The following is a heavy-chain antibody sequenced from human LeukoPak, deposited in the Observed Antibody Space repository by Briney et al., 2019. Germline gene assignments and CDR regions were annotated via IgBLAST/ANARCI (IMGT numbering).Heavy chain of an antibody. V-gene: IGHV1-24*01. CDR1: GYTLTELS. CDR3: ATGRNYCSSTSCYFHYYGMDV. Sequence: ASVKVSCKVSGYTLTELSMHWVRQAPGKGLEWMGGFDPEDGETIYAQKFQGRVTMTEDTSTDTAYMELSSLRSEDTAVYYCATGRNYCSSTSCYFHYYGMDVWGQGTTVTVSS. CDR2: FDPEDGET. D-gene: IGHD2-2*01. J-gene: IGHJ6*02.